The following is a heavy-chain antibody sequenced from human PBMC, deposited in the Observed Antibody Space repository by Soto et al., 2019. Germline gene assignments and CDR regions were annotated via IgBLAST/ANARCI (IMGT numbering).Heavy chain of an antibody. J-gene: IGHJ6*03. Sequence: ASVPVSCKASGYTFPSYDINWVRQAPGQGLEWMGWMNPNSGNTGYAQKFQGRVTMTRNTSISTAYMELSSLRSEDTAVYYCARAVTLSYYYYYYMDVWGKGTTVTVSS. CDR1: GYTFPSYD. D-gene: IGHD4-17*01. V-gene: IGHV1-8*01. CDR3: ARAVTLSYYYYYYMDV. CDR2: MNPNSGNT.